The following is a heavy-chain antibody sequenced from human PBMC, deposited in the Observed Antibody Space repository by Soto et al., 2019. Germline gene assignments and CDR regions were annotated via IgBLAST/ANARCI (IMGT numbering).Heavy chain of an antibody. D-gene: IGHD3-22*01. Sequence: SETLSLTCTVSGGSISSGGYYWSWIRQHPGKGLEWIGYIYHSGTTYYNPSLKSRVTISVDTSKNQFSLKLTSVTAADTAVYYCARASVLRYYYDSSGLGFDPWGQGTLVTVSS. CDR1: GGSISSGGYY. J-gene: IGHJ5*02. V-gene: IGHV4-31*03. CDR3: ARASVLRYYYDSSGLGFDP. CDR2: IYHSGTT.